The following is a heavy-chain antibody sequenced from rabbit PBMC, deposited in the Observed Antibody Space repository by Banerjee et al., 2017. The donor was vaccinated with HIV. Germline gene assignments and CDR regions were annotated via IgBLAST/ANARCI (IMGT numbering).Heavy chain of an antibody. CDR1: GFSFSSSYY. CDR2: IYAGSSGST. J-gene: IGHJ4*01. CDR3: ARGYAGVVGVDWVGIYFNF. Sequence: QSLEESGGDLVKPGASLTLTCTASGFSFSSSYYMCWVRQAPGKGLEWIACIYAGSSGSTYYASWAKGRFTISRTSSTTVTLQMTSLTAADTATYFCARGYAGVVGVDWVGIYFNFWGPGTLVTVS. D-gene: IGHD4-2*01. V-gene: IGHV1S40*01.